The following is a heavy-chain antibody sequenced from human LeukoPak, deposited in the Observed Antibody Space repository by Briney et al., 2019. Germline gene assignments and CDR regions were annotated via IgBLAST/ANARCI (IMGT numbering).Heavy chain of an antibody. Sequence: GGSLGLSCAASGFTFDNYRMSWVRQAPGKGLEWVSTVNADGGNTYYADSVKGRFTISRDNSKSTLILQMNSLRVEDTALYYCTKRVKYGGTWDHFADWGQGTPVTVSS. CDR1: GFTFDNYR. V-gene: IGHV3-23*01. CDR3: TKRVKYGGTWDHFAD. J-gene: IGHJ4*02. D-gene: IGHD1-26*01. CDR2: VNADGGNT.